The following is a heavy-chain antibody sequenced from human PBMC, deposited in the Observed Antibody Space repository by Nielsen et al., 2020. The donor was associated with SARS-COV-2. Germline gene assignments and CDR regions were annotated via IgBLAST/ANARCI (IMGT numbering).Heavy chain of an antibody. D-gene: IGHD1-26*01. J-gene: IGHJ4*02. V-gene: IGHV3-30-3*01. Sequence: GESLKISCAASGFTFSSYAMHWVRQAPGKGLEWVAVISYDGSNKYYADSVKGRFTISRDNSKNTLYLQMNSLRAEDTAVYYCARDPNSGSYGYFDYWGQGTLVTVSS. CDR1: GFTFSSYA. CDR3: ARDPNSGSYGYFDY. CDR2: ISYDGSNK.